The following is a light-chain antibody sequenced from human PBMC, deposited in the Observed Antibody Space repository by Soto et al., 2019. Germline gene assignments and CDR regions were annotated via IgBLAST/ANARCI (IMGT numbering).Light chain of an antibody. CDR3: QQYNNWPPIT. V-gene: IGKV3-15*01. J-gene: IGKJ5*01. CDR2: GAS. Sequence: EIVRPQSPATLSVSPGERGTLSCRTSQSINNNVAWYQQKTGQAARLLIYGASTSATGISARFSGSGSGTEFTLTISSLQSEDFAVYYCQQYNNWPPITFGQGTRLEIK. CDR1: QSINNN.